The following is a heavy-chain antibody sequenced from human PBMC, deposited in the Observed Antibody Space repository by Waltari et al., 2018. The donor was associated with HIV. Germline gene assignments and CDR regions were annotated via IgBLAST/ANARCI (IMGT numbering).Heavy chain of an antibody. CDR1: GDSVSCNSAA. CDR3: ARDAAVAGNVWFDP. CDR2: TYYRSKWYN. Sequence: QVQLQQSGPGLVKPSQTLSPTCPISGDSVSCNSAAWNWIRQSPSRGLEWLGRTYYRSKWYNDYAVSVKSRITINPDTSKNQFSLQLNSVTPEDTAVYYCARDAAVAGNVWFDPWGQGTLVTVSS. D-gene: IGHD6-19*01. J-gene: IGHJ5*02. V-gene: IGHV6-1*01.